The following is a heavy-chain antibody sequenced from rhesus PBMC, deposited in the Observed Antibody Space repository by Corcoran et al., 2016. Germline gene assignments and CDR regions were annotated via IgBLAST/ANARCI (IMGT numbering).Heavy chain of an antibody. CDR3: ARVVKEQPPYFDY. Sequence: QVQLQESGPGMVKPSETRSLTCAFLGGPISRGYYYWTWMREHPGKGLECIGYITYSGSTSYTPSRKSRVTISRDTSKNQFSLKLSSVTAADTAVYYCARVVKEQPPYFDYWGQGVLVTVSS. D-gene: IGHD1-20*01. J-gene: IGHJ4*01. CDR1: GGPISRGYYY. CDR2: ITYSGST. V-gene: IGHV4-122*02.